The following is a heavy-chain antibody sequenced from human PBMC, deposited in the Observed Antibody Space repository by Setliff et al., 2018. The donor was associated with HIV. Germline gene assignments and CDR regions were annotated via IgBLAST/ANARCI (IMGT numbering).Heavy chain of an antibody. Sequence: GGSLRLSCAASAFTFSSYAMSWVRQAPGKGLEWVSAISGSDGRTFYADSVKGRFTISRDNSRNTLYLQMNSLRAEDTALYYCAKDLYSNPYYFDNWGQGTLVTVSS. CDR2: ISGSDGRT. D-gene: IGHD4-4*01. CDR1: AFTFSSYA. CDR3: AKDLYSNPYYFDN. V-gene: IGHV3-23*01. J-gene: IGHJ4*02.